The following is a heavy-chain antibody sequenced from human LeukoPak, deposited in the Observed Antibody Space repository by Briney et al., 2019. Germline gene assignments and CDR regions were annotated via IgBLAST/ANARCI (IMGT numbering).Heavy chain of an antibody. D-gene: IGHD3-22*01. CDR3: ARALVVVTPDY. V-gene: IGHV1-8*01. Sequence: ASVKVACKASGYTFTSYDINWVRQATGQGLEWRGWMNPNSGNTGYAQKLQGRVTMTTDTSTSTAYMELRSLRSDDTAVYYCARALVVVTPDYWGQGTLVTVSS. CDR1: GYTFTSYD. CDR2: MNPNSGNT. J-gene: IGHJ4*02.